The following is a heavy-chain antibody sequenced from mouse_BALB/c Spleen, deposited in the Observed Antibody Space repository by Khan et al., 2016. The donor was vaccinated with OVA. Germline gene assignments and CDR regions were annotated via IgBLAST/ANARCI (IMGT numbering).Heavy chain of an antibody. CDR1: GFTFSTYG. J-gene: IGHJ3*01. V-gene: IGHV5-6*01. CDR3: ERLAYYYDSEGFAY. CDR2: INTGGAYT. D-gene: IGHD1-1*01. Sequence: EVELVESGGDFVRPGGSLKLSCAASGFTFSTYGMSWVRQTPDKRLEWVATINTGGAYTYYPDSVKGRFTISRDNAKNTLYLQLSSLKSEDTDVYYWERLAYYYDSEGFAYWGQGTLLTVSA.